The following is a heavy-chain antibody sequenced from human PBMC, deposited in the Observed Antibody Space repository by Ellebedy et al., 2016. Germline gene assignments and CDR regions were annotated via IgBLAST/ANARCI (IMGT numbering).Heavy chain of an antibody. CDR1: GFTFSSKW. D-gene: IGHD4-23*01. V-gene: IGHV3-23*01. CDR3: AKGGSDYGGNPVGYFDY. Sequence: GGSLRLXXAASGFTFSSKWMSWVRQAPGKGLEWVSAISGSGGSTYYADSVKGRFTISRDNSKNTLYLQMNSLRAEDTAVYYCAKGGSDYGGNPVGYFDYWGQGTLVTVSS. J-gene: IGHJ4*02. CDR2: ISGSGGST.